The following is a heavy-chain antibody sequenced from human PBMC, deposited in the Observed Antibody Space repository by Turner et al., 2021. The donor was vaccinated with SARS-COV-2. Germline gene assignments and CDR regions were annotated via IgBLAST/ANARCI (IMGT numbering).Heavy chain of an antibody. J-gene: IGHJ4*02. D-gene: IGHD3-22*01. Sequence: EVQLLESGGGLVQPGGSLRLCCAASGFTFSSYAMSWVRQAPGKGLEGVSAISGSGGTTYYADSVKGRFTISRDNSKNTLYLQMNSLRAEDTAVYYCAKADRVMIVVFITLFDYWGQGTLVTVSS. CDR1: GFTFSSYA. V-gene: IGHV3-23*01. CDR2: ISGSGGTT. CDR3: AKADRVMIVVFITLFDY.